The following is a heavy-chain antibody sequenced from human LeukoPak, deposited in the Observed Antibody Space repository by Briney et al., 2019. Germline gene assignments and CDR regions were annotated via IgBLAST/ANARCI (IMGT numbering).Heavy chain of an antibody. CDR1: GYTFTGYY. Sequence: ASVTVSCKASGYTFTGYYMHWVRQAPGQGLEWMGWINPNSGGTNYAQKFQGRVTMTRDTSISTAYMELSRLRSDDTAVYYCARDLSYCGGDCYPRADYWGQGTLVTVSS. J-gene: IGHJ4*02. CDR3: ARDLSYCGGDCYPRADY. CDR2: INPNSGGT. V-gene: IGHV1-2*02. D-gene: IGHD2-21*02.